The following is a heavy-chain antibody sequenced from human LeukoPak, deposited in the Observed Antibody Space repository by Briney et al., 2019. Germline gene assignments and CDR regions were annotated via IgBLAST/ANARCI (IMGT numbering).Heavy chain of an antibody. D-gene: IGHD5-18*01. CDR2: IISILSIT. CDR3: AREWAGVGGYSYGYYDY. J-gene: IGHJ4*02. Sequence: VGSLRVSCAASGFTFSDYDMSWMGHAPGQGLEWVSHIISILSITYYAHSVKGRFTISRDNAKNSLYLQMNSLRAEDTAVYYCAREWAGVGGYSYGYYDYWGQGTLVTVSS. V-gene: IGHV3-11*01. CDR1: GFTFSDYD.